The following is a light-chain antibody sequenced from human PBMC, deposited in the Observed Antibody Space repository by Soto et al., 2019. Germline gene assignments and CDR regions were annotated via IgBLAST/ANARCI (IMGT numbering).Light chain of an antibody. J-gene: IGKJ1*01. V-gene: IGKV1-39*01. CDR2: AAS. CDR3: QQSYSTPWT. Sequence: DIQMTQSPSSLSASVGDRVTITCRASQSISSYLNWYQQKPGKAPKLLIYAASSLQSGVPSRFSGSGSATGFTLTISSLQPEDFATYYCQQSYSTPWTFGQGTKV. CDR1: QSISSY.